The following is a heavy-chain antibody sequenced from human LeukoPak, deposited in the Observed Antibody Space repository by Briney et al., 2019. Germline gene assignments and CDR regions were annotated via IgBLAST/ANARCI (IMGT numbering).Heavy chain of an antibody. CDR3: ARDCSSTSCYGVVGMDV. CDR1: GGSISSYY. D-gene: IGHD2-2*01. Sequence: SETLSLTCTVSGGSISSYYWSWIRQPPGKGLEWIGYIYYSGSTNYNPSLKSRVTISVDTSKNQFSLKLSSVTAADTAMYYCARDCSSTSCYGVVGMDVWGKGTTVTVSS. J-gene: IGHJ6*04. V-gene: IGHV4-59*01. CDR2: IYYSGST.